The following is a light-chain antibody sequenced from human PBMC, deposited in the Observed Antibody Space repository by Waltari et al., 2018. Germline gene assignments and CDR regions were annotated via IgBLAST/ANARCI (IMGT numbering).Light chain of an antibody. V-gene: IGKV1-9*01. Sequence: DVQLTQSPSFLSASVGDRVTITCRASQEIDNFLVWYQQIPGRAPKLLIYDASTLQSGVPSRFSGSRSGTEFTLTISSLQPEDFATYYCQQFGNYPLTYGGGTRLQIK. J-gene: IGKJ4*01. CDR1: QEIDNF. CDR3: QQFGNYPLT. CDR2: DAS.